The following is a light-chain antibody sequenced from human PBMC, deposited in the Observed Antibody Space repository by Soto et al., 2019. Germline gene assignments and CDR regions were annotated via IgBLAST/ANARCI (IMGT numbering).Light chain of an antibody. CDR2: GAS. Sequence: EIVLTQSPGTLSLSPGERATLSCRASQSVSSSYLAWYQQKPGRAPRLLFDGASSRATGIPDRFSGSGSGTDFTLTISRLEPEDLAVYYCQQYGSLVTFGQGTKVEIK. J-gene: IGKJ1*01. CDR3: QQYGSLVT. V-gene: IGKV3-20*01. CDR1: QSVSSSY.